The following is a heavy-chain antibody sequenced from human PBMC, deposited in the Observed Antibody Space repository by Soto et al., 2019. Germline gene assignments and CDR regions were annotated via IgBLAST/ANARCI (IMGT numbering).Heavy chain of an antibody. CDR2: TSSSSSTI. D-gene: IGHD1-26*01. Sequence: HPGGSLRLSCAASGFTFSSYSMNWVRQAPGKGLEWVSYTSSSSSTIYYADSVKGRFTISRDNAKNSLYLQTNSLRAEDTAVYYCARRQQLGSYADAFDIWGQGTMVTVSS. CDR3: ARRQQLGSYADAFDI. J-gene: IGHJ3*02. V-gene: IGHV3-48*01. CDR1: GFTFSSYS.